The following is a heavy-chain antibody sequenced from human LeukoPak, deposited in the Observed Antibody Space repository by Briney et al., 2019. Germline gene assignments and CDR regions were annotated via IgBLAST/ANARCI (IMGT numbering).Heavy chain of an antibody. CDR2: IYTSGST. V-gene: IGHV4-4*07. J-gene: IGHJ6*02. CDR3: ATSSLRDILTDNYYYYYGMDV. Sequence: SETLSLTCTVSGGSISSYYWSWIRQPAGKGLEWIGRIYTSGSTNYNPSLKSRVTMSVDTSKNQFSLKLSSVAAPDTAVYYCATSSLRDILTDNYYYYYGMDVWGQGTTVTVSS. CDR1: GGSISSYY. D-gene: IGHD3-9*01.